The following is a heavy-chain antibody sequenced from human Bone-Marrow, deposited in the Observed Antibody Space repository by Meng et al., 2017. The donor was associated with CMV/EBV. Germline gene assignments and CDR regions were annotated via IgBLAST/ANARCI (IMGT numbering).Heavy chain of an antibody. CDR1: GFTFSSYG. Sequence: GESLKISCAASGFTFSSYGMHWVRQAPGKGLVWVSRINSDGSSTSYADSVKGRFTISRDNAKNTLYLQMNSLRAEDTAVYYCARGVVPAAYVPSHPNWFDPWGQGTLVTVSS. J-gene: IGHJ5*02. D-gene: IGHD2-2*01. V-gene: IGHV3-74*01. CDR2: INSDGSST. CDR3: ARGVVPAAYVPSHPNWFDP.